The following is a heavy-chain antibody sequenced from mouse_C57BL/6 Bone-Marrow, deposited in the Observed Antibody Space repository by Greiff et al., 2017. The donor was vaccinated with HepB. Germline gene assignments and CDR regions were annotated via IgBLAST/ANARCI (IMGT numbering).Heavy chain of an antibody. CDR2: IRLKSDNYAT. Sequence: EVKLVESGGGLVQPGGSMKLSCVASGFTFSNYWMNWVRQSPEKGLEWVAQIRLKSDNYATHYAESVKGRFTISRDDSKSSVYLQMNNLRAEDTGIYYCTEGLKLRGNWYFDVWGTGTTVTVSS. CDR3: TEGLKLRGNWYFDV. J-gene: IGHJ1*03. V-gene: IGHV6-3*01. CDR1: GFTFSNYW. D-gene: IGHD1-1*01.